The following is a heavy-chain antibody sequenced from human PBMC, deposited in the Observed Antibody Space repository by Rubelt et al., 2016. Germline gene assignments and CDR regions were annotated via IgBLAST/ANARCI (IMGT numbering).Heavy chain of an antibody. Sequence: QVQLVQSGAEVKKPGASVKVSCKASGYTFTGYYMHWVRQAPGQGLEWMGWINPNCGGTNYAQKFQGRVTMTEGTSTDTAYMELSSLRSEDTAVYYCATGGSWHPVWGQGTTVTVSS. CDR2: INPNCGGT. CDR1: GYTFTGYY. J-gene: IGHJ6*02. V-gene: IGHV1-2*02. D-gene: IGHD2-15*01. CDR3: ATGGSWHPV.